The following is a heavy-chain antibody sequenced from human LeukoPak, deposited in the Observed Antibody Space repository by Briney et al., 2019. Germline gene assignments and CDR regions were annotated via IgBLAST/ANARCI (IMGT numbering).Heavy chain of an antibody. D-gene: IGHD3-10*01. CDR1: GGSFSGYF. CDR2: INHSGST. J-gene: IGHJ5*02. Sequence: PSETLSLTCAVYGGSFSGYFWNWIRQPPGKGLEWIGEINHSGSTHHNPSLKSRVTISIETSKNQISLKLSSVTAADTAVYYCARGPDSGSYFAWFGPWGQGTLVTVSS. V-gene: IGHV4-34*01. CDR3: ARGPDSGSYFAWFGP.